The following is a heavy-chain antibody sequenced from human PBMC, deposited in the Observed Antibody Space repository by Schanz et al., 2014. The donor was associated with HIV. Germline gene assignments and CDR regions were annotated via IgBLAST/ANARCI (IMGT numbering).Heavy chain of an antibody. Sequence: VQLVQSGAEVKKPGSSVKVSCKASGGTFSSYVINWVRQAPGQGLEWMGWISVYNGNTNYSEKLQGRVTMTTDTSTSTAYMELRSLRSDDTAVYYCARGLVGGGFWGQGTLVTVSS. J-gene: IGHJ4*02. CDR3: ARGLVGGGF. D-gene: IGHD1-26*01. CDR1: GGTFSSYV. CDR2: ISVYNGNT. V-gene: IGHV1-18*01.